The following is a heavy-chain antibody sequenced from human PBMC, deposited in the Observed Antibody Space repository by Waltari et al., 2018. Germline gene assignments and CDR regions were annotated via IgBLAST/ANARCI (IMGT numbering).Heavy chain of an antibody. CDR3: ASSTTGRRRITIVGEDYYYMDV. V-gene: IGHV1-69*14. CDR1: GGTFSSYA. CDR2: IIPSFGTA. J-gene: IGHJ6*03. Sequence: QVQLVQSGTEVKKPGSSVKVSCKASGGTFSSYAISWMRQATGQGLEWMGGIIPSFGTANYAQKFQGRVTMTAAKSTSTAYMELSSRRAEDTAVYYCASSTTGRRRITIVGEDYYYMDVWGKGTTVTVSS. D-gene: IGHD3-3*01.